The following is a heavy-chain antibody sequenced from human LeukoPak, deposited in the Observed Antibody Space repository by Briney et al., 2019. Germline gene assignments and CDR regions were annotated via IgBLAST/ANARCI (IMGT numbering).Heavy chain of an antibody. CDR1: GGSVSSYY. J-gene: IGHJ4*02. CDR3: AREGSSSSWDY. Sequence: SETLSLTCTVSGGSVSSYYWSWIWQPPGKGLEWIGYFYYTGSTKYNPSLKSRVTISGDTSKNQFSLKLSSVTAADTAVYYCAREGSSSSWDYWGQGTLVAVSS. CDR2: FYYTGST. D-gene: IGHD6-13*01. V-gene: IGHV4-59*02.